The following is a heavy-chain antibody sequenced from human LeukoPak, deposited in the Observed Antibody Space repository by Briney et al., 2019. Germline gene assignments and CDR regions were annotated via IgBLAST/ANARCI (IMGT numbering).Heavy chain of an antibody. Sequence: ASVKVSCEASGYTFTSYSMYWVRQAPGQGLEWMGWMNPNSGNTGYAQKFQGRVTMTRNTSISTAYMELSSLRSEDTAVYYCARGTISPWYQYWFDPWGQGTLVTVSS. CDR1: GYTFTSYS. D-gene: IGHD2-2*01. J-gene: IGHJ5*02. CDR3: ARGTISPWYQYWFDP. CDR2: MNPNSGNT. V-gene: IGHV1-8*02.